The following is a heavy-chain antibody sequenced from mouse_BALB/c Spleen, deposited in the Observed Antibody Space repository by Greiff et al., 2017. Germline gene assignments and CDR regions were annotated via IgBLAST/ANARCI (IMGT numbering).Heavy chain of an antibody. J-gene: IGHJ2*01. D-gene: IGHD2-1*01. Sequence: DVKLQESGPGLVKPSQSLSLTCTVTGYSITSDYAWNWIRQFPGNKLEWMGYISYSGSTSYNPSLKSRISITRDTSKNQFFLQLNSVTTEDTATYYCARENGNYVYFDYWGQGTTLTVSS. CDR3: ARENGNYVYFDY. V-gene: IGHV3-2*02. CDR1: GYSITSDYA. CDR2: ISYSGST.